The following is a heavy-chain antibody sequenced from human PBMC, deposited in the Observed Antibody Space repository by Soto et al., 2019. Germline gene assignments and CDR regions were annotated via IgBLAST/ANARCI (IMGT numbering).Heavy chain of an antibody. CDR3: VRGGRGYTRDDVFDF. J-gene: IGHJ3*01. CDR1: GFTFSSYS. V-gene: IGHV3-21*06. CDR2: IASSSSPI. D-gene: IGHD2-2*02. Sequence: EVQLLESGGGLVKPGGSLRLSCVDSGFTFSSYSMNWVRQAPGKGLEWVSSIASSSSPIFYADSLKGRFTISRDNAKNSLYLQMNSLRVEDTAVYYCVRGGRGYTRDDVFDFWGQGTMVTVSS.